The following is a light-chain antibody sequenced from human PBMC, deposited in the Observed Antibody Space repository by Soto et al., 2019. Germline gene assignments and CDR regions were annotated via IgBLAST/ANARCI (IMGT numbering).Light chain of an antibody. V-gene: IGKV1-39*01. CDR1: QSISSY. J-gene: IGKJ2*01. Sequence: DIQMTQSPSSLSASVGDRVTITCRASQSISSYLNWYQQKPGKAPKLLIYAASSLQSGVPSRFSGSGSGTDFTLTISSLQPEDFATYYCQQSYSTPQVTFGQGTKPEIK. CDR3: QQSYSTPQVT. CDR2: AAS.